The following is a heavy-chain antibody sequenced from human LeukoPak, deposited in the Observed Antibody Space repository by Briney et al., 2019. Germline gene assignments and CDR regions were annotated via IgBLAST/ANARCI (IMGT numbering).Heavy chain of an antibody. Sequence: PSETLSLTCTVSGGSVSSYYWSWIRQPAGKGLEWIGRIYTSGSTNYNPSLKSRVTISVDTSKNQFSLKLSSVTTADTAVYYCARAGAVAGTLDYWGQGTLVTVSS. J-gene: IGHJ4*02. CDR3: ARAGAVAGTLDY. CDR2: IYTSGST. D-gene: IGHD6-19*01. V-gene: IGHV4-4*07. CDR1: GGSVSSYY.